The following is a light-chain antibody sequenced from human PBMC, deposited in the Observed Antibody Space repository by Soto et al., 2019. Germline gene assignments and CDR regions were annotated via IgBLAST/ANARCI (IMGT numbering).Light chain of an antibody. CDR2: AAS. CDR1: QGIGND. J-gene: IGKJ1*01. CDR3: LQLNTYPWT. Sequence: DIQMTQSPSSLSASVGDRVTISCRASQGIGNDLGWFRQKPGKAPKRLIYAASSVQSGVPSRFSGSGSGTEFTLTISSLQPEDFATYYCLQLNTYPWTFGQGTKVEIK. V-gene: IGKV1-17*01.